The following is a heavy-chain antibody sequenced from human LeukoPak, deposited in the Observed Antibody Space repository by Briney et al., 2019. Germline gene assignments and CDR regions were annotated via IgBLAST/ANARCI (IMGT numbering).Heavy chain of an antibody. Sequence: GASVKVSCKASGYTFTDYYMHWVQQAPGKGLEWMGRVDPEDGETIYAEKFQGRVTITADTSTDTAYMELSSLRSEDTAVYYCAREVLLVFDPWGQGTLVTVSS. V-gene: IGHV1-69-2*01. CDR2: VDPEDGET. J-gene: IGHJ5*02. CDR1: GYTFTDYY. CDR3: AREVLLVFDP. D-gene: IGHD2-8*01.